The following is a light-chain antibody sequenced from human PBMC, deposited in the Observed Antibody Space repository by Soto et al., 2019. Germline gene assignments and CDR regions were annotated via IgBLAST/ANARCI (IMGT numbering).Light chain of an antibody. CDR2: KNY. CDR3: VAWYDSRRGYV. V-gene: IGLV1-47*01. Sequence: QSVLTQAPSASGTPGQRVIISCSGSSSNIGRDFVSWYQQLPGMAPKLLIYKNYQRPSGVPDRFSAPKSGTSASLAISGLRSEDEADYYCVAWYDSRRGYVFGTGTQLTVL. J-gene: IGLJ1*01. CDR1: SSNIGRDF.